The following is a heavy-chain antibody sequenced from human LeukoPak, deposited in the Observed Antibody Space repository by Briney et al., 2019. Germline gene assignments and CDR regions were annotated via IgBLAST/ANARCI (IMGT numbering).Heavy chain of an antibody. CDR1: GGSISSSSDY. Sequence: SETLSLTCTVSGGSISSSSDYWGWIRQPPGKGLEWIGSIYYSGSTYYNPSLKSRVTISVDTSKNQFSLKLSSVTAADTAVYYCARTTEAHSWRTRYYDYYMDVWGKGTTVTVSS. CDR2: IYYSGST. J-gene: IGHJ6*03. CDR3: ARTTEAHSWRTRYYDYYMDV. D-gene: IGHD6-13*01. V-gene: IGHV4-39*07.